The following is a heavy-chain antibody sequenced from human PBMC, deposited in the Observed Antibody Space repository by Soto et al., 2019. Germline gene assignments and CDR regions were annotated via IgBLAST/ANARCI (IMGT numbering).Heavy chain of an antibody. V-gene: IGHV3-23*01. Sequence: GGSLRLSCAASGFTFSSYAMSWVRQAPGKGLEWVSAISGSGGSTYYADSVKGRFTISRDNSKNTLYLQMNSLRAEDTAVYYCALGGWNYDWFDPWGQGTLVTVSS. J-gene: IGHJ5*02. D-gene: IGHD1-7*01. CDR3: ALGGWNYDWFDP. CDR1: GFTFSSYA. CDR2: ISGSGGST.